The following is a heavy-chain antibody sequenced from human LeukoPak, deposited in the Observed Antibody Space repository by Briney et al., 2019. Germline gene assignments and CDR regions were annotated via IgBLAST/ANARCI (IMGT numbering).Heavy chain of an antibody. CDR1: GYTFTIYG. D-gene: IGHD6-13*01. CDR2: ISAYNGNT. J-gene: IGHJ6*02. CDR3: ARDRIAAAGPDYYYYYGMDV. V-gene: IGHV1-18*01. Sequence: ASVKVSCKASGYTFTIYGISWVRQAPGQGLEWMGWISAYNGNTNYAQKLQGRVTMTTDTSTSTAYVELRSLRSDDTAVYYCARDRIAAAGPDYYYYYGMDVWGQGTTVTVSS.